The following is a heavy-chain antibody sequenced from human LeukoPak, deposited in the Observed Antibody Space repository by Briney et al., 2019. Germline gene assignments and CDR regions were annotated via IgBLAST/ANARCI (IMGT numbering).Heavy chain of an antibody. CDR3: ARDLYDTASDDYYFDY. D-gene: IGHD3-9*01. V-gene: IGHV3-21*01. CDR2: ISSSSSYI. CDR1: GFTVSSNY. J-gene: IGHJ4*02. Sequence: PGGSLRLSCAASGFTVSSNYMSWVRQAPGKGLEWVSSISSSSSYIYYADSVKGRFTISRDNAKNSLYLQMNSLRAEDTAVYYCARDLYDTASDDYYFDYWGQGTLVTVSS.